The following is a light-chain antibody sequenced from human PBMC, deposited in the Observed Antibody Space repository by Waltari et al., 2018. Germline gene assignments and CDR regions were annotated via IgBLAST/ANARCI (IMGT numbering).Light chain of an antibody. Sequence: QSALTQPPSASGSPGQSVTISCTGPSSDVGGYHYVSWYQQHPGKAPKLMISEVSKRPSGVPDRFAGSKSGNTASLTVSGLQAEDEADYYCSSYAGNNIYVFGAGTKVTVL. CDR2: EVS. CDR1: SSDVGGYHY. J-gene: IGLJ1*01. V-gene: IGLV2-8*01. CDR3: SSYAGNNIYV.